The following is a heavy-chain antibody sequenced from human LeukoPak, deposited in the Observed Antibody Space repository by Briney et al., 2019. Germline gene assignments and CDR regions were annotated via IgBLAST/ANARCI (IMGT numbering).Heavy chain of an antibody. D-gene: IGHD3-10*01. CDR1: GYTFTGYY. CDR3: ASHMVRGVRGSENWFDP. V-gene: IGHV1-2*02. J-gene: IGHJ5*02. Sequence: ASVKVSCKASGYTFTGYYMHWVRQAPGQGLEWMGWINPNSGGTNYAQKFQGRVTMTRDTSISTAYMELSRLRSDDTAVYYCASHMVRGVRGSENWFDPWGQGTLVTVSS. CDR2: INPNSGGT.